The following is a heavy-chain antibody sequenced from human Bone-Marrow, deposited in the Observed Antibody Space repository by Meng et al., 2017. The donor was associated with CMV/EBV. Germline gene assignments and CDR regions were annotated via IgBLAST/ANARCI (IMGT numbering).Heavy chain of an antibody. J-gene: IGHJ5*02. CDR2: IYPGDSDT. V-gene: IGHV5-51*01. CDR1: GYSFTSYW. CDR3: ARLLCSGGSCYGMGWFDP. D-gene: IGHD2-15*01. Sequence: GGSLRLSCKGSGYSFTSYWIGWVRQMPRKGLEWMGIIYPGDSDTRYSPSFQGQVTISADKSISTAYLQWSSLKASDTAMYYCARLLCSGGSCYGMGWFDPWGQGTLVTVSS.